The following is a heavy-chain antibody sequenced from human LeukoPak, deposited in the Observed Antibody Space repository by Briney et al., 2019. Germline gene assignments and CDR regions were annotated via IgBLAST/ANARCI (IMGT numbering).Heavy chain of an antibody. D-gene: IGHD3-10*01. V-gene: IGHV4-4*07. CDR1: GGSINSYY. CDR3: ARDAAYYYGSGSYRNGIDY. J-gene: IGHJ4*02. CDR2: IYTSGPT. Sequence: SETLSLTCTVSGGSINSYYWSWIRQSAGKELEWIGRIYTSGPTNYKPSLKSRVTMSVDTSKNQFSLNLSSVTAADTAVYYCARDAAYYYGSGSYRNGIDYWGQGALVIVSS.